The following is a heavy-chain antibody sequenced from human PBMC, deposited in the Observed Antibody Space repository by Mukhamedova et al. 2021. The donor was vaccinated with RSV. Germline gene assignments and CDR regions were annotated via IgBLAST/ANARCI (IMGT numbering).Heavy chain of an antibody. CDR2: IYNSGAT. J-gene: IGHJ6*02. Sequence: SWVRQPAGKGLEWIGRIYNSGATSYNPSLRSRVTMSVDTSKSQFSLKLSSVTAADTAVYFCARNQRDFAREYYAMDVWGQGTTVT. V-gene: IGHV4-4*07. D-gene: IGHD3-9*01. CDR3: ARNQRDFAREYYAMDV.